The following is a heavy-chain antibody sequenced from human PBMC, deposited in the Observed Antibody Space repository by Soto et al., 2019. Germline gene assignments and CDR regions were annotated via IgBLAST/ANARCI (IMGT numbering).Heavy chain of an antibody. CDR2: INHSGST. V-gene: IGHV4-34*01. CDR1: GASFSGYY. CDR3: ARFHGPFRLVTLPYHPAFDI. J-gene: IGHJ3*02. Sequence: SKTLSLTCAVYGASFSGYYWSWIRQPPGKGLEWIGEINHSGSTNYNPSLKSRVTISVDTSKNQFSLKLSSVTAADTAVYYCARFHGPFRLVTLPYHPAFDIWGQGTMVTVSS. D-gene: IGHD4-4*01.